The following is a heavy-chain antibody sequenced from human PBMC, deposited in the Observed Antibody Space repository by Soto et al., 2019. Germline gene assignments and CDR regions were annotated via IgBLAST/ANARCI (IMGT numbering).Heavy chain of an antibody. CDR1: VFTFSTLA. CDR2: ISDNSGGT. V-gene: IGHV3-23*01. D-gene: IGHD2-15*01. Sequence: GGSLRLSCSASVFTFSTLAMSWCRQAPGKGLEWVSSISDNSGGTFYADSVKGRFTISRDNSKNTLYLQMNSLRAEDTAVYYCAKDRAGVVAATTFDYWGQGTLVTVSS. CDR3: AKDRAGVVAATTFDY. J-gene: IGHJ4*02.